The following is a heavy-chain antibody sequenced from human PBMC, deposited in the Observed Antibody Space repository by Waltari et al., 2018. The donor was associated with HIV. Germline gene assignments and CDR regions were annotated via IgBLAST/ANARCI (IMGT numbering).Heavy chain of an antibody. Sequence: EVKLVESGGGLIQPGGSLRLSCATSGFRFRSYSMNWVRQAPGEGLEWRAFVKDVTRYLYYAVSGKRRFTISRDNADDSEYLQMTNLRCEDTAEYYCVGDYKEVFDYWGQGTRVTVSS. CDR1: GFRFRSYS. D-gene: IGHD3-10*01. J-gene: IGHJ4*02. CDR2: VKDVTRYL. CDR3: VGDYKEVFDY. V-gene: IGHV3-48*01.